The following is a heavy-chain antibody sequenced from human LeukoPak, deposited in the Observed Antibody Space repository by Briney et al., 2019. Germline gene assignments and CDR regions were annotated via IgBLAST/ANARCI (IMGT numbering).Heavy chain of an antibody. J-gene: IGHJ4*02. CDR1: GYTFTGYY. CDR3: ARLDYSYGYRDDY. V-gene: IGHV1-2*02. D-gene: IGHD5-18*01. Sequence: ASVKVSCKASGYTFTGYYMHWVRQAPGQGLEWMGWINPNSGGTNYAQKFQGRVTMTRDTSISTAYMELSRLRSDDTAVYYCARLDYSYGYRDDYWGQGTLVTVSS. CDR2: INPNSGGT.